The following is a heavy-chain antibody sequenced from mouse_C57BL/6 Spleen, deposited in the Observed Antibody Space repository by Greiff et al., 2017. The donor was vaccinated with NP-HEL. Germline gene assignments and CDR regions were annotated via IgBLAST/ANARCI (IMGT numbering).Heavy chain of an antibody. Sequence: QVQLQQPGAELVKPGASVKLSCKASGYTFTSYWMHWVKQRPGQGLEWIGMIHPNSGRTNYNEKFKSKATLTVDKSSSTAYMQLSSLTSEDSAVYYCAREDDYDEGDYYAMDYWGQGTSVTVSS. J-gene: IGHJ4*01. V-gene: IGHV1-64*01. CDR3: AREDDYDEGDYYAMDY. D-gene: IGHD2-4*01. CDR1: GYTFTSYW. CDR2: IHPNSGRT.